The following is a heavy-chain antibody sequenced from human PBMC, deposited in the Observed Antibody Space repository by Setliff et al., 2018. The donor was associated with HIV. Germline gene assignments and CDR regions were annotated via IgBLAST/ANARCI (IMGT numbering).Heavy chain of an antibody. CDR3: ARSSLIPVAGTGWFDP. J-gene: IGHJ5*02. CDR2: IYTSGST. Sequence: SETLSLTCAVYGGSFSGYYWSWIRQPPGKGLEWIGSIYTSGSTNYNPSLKSRVTISVDTSKNQFSLKLSSVTAADTAVYYCARSSLIPVAGTGWFDPWGQGTLVTVSS. V-gene: IGHV4-59*10. CDR1: GGSFSGYY. D-gene: IGHD6-19*01.